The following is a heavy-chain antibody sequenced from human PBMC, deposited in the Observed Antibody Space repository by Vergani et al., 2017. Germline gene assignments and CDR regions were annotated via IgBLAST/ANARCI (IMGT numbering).Heavy chain of an antibody. CDR3: ARGSVSMRGSGYYRGAFDI. V-gene: IGHV3-21*01. CDR2: ISSSSSYI. D-gene: IGHD3-22*01. Sequence: VQLVESGGGVVQPGRSLRLSCAASGFTFSSYSMNWVRQAPGKGLEWVSSISSSSSYIYYADSVKGRFTISRDNAKNSLYLQMNSLRAEDTAVYYCARGSVSMRGSGYYRGAFDIWGQGTMVTVSS. CDR1: GFTFSSYS. J-gene: IGHJ3*02.